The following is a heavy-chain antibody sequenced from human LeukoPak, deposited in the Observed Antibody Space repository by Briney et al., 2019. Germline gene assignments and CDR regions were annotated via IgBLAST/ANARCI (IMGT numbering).Heavy chain of an antibody. J-gene: IGHJ4*02. CDR3: ARGPNSNWSGLDF. Sequence: GGSLRLSCTASGFSFSGHWMHWARQLPGKGLVWVSRISPTGSTTSYAGSVKGRFTASRDNAKNTLYLQVNNLRAEDTAVYYCARGPNSNWSGLDFWGQGTLLTVSS. CDR1: GFSFSGHW. D-gene: IGHD6-6*01. V-gene: IGHV3-74*01. CDR2: ISPTGSTT.